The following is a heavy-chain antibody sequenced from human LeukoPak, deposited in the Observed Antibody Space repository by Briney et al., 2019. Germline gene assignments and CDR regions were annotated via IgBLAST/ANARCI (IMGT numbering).Heavy chain of an antibody. D-gene: IGHD3-22*01. CDR3: AREDYYFDSSGTHYFDY. CDR1: GFTISNYA. J-gene: IGHJ4*02. Sequence: QPGGSLRLSCAASGFTISNYAMSWVRQAPGKGLEWVSGISDSGGNTYYADSVKGRFTIYRDNSKNTVYLQMNSLRAEDTAVYYCAREDYYFDSSGTHYFDYWGQGTLVTVSS. CDR2: ISDSGGNT. V-gene: IGHV3-23*01.